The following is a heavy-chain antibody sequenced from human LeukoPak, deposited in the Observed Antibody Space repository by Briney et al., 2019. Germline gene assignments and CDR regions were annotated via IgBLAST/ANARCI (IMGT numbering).Heavy chain of an antibody. CDR3: AKDHGWLSAA. CDR1: GFTFSSYA. D-gene: IGHD5-12*01. V-gene: IGHV3-23*01. Sequence: GGSLRLSCAASGFTFSSYAMSWVRQAPGKGLEWVSAISDSGTRTHYADSVKGRLTFSRDNSKNTLFLQMNSLRAEDTAVYYCAKDHGWLSAAWGQGTLVTVSS. CDR2: ISDSGTRT. J-gene: IGHJ4*02.